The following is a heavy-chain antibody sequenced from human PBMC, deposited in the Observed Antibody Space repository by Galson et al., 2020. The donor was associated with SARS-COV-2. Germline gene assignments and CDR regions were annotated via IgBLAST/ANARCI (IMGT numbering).Heavy chain of an antibody. D-gene: IGHD2-15*01. CDR1: GGSISSYY. CDR2: IYYSGST. Sequence: SETLSLTCTVSGGSISSYYWSWIRQPPGKGLEWIGSIYYSGSTYYNPSLKSRVTISVDTSKNQFSLKLSSVTAADTAVYYCARLLDCSGGSCPHNWFDPWGQGTLVTVSS. J-gene: IGHJ5*02. V-gene: IGHV4-39*01. CDR3: ARLLDCSGGSCPHNWFDP.